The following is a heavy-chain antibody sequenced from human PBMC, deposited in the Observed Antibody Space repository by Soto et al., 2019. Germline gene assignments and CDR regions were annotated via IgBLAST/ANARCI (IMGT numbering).Heavy chain of an antibody. CDR3: ARTDIGNWFDP. D-gene: IGHD3-9*01. CDR1: CDSISSSDYF. CDR2: VSYGGST. Sequence: ASETLSLTCTVSCDSISSSDYFWGWIRQPPGKGLEWIGSVSYGGSTYSNPSLKSRVTISVDTSRNQFSLKLSSVTAADTAVYYCARTDIGNWFDPWGQGTLVTVSS. V-gene: IGHV4-39*01. J-gene: IGHJ5*02.